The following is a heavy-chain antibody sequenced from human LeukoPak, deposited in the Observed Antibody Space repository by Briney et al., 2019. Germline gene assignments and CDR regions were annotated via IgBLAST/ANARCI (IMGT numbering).Heavy chain of an antibody. D-gene: IGHD6-19*01. CDR3: TRDQYSSGWYDILFDY. CDR2: IRSKIYGGTT. J-gene: IGHJ4*02. V-gene: IGHV3-49*03. CDR1: GHSISSGYY. Sequence: LSLTCTVSGHSISSGYYWGWIRQPPGKGLEWVGFIRSKIYGGTTEYAASVKGRFTISRDDSKSIAYLQMNSLKTEDTAVYYCTRDQYSSGWYDILFDYWGQGTLVTISS.